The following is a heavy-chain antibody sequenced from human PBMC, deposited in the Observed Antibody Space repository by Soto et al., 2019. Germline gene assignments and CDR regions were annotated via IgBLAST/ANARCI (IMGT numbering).Heavy chain of an antibody. Sequence: PGGSLRLSCAASGFTFSSYSMNWVRQAPGKGLEWVSYISSSSSTIYYADSVKGRFTISRDNAKNSLYLQMNSLRAEDTAVYYCANLGVSDAFDIWGQGTMVTVSS. V-gene: IGHV3-48*01. J-gene: IGHJ3*02. CDR3: ANLGVSDAFDI. CDR2: ISSSSSTI. CDR1: GFTFSSYS. D-gene: IGHD3-10*01.